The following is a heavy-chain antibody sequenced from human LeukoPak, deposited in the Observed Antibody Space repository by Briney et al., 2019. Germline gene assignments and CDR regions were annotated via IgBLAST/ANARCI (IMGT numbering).Heavy chain of an antibody. Sequence: GGSLRLSCAASGFTFDDYAMHWVRQASGKGLEWVSGISWNSGSIGYADSVKGRFTISRDNAKNSLYLQMNSLRAEDTALYYCAKDAGYSSGWPDRYFDYWGQGTLVTVSS. CDR2: ISWNSGSI. J-gene: IGHJ4*02. V-gene: IGHV3-9*01. CDR1: GFTFDDYA. D-gene: IGHD6-19*01. CDR3: AKDAGYSSGWPDRYFDY.